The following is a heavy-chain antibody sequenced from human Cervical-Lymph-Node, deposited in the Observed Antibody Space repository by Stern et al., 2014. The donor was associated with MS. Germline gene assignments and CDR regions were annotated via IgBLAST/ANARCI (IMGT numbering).Heavy chain of an antibody. CDR3: ASDYEDTSMLFDH. CDR2: ISYDGNNK. V-gene: IGHV3-30*03. CDR1: GFTFSSYG. Sequence: VQLVESGGAVVQPGRSLRLSCAASGFTFSSYGMHWVRQAPGKGLEWVTVISYDGNNKYYEASVKGRFTISRDNTKNTLHLQMNSVTPDDTAIYYCASDYEDTSMLFDHWGQGTLVTVSS. J-gene: IGHJ4*02. D-gene: IGHD2-8*01.